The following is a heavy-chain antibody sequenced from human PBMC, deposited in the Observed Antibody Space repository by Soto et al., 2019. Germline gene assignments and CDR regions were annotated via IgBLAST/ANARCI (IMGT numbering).Heavy chain of an antibody. D-gene: IGHD3-3*01. Sequence: SVKVSCKXSGFTFTSSAVQWVRQARGQRLEWIGWIVVGSGNTNYAQKFQERVTITRDMSTSTAYMELSSLRSEDTAVYYCAADPDFGVVIPDYWGQGTLVTVSS. CDR2: IVVGSGNT. V-gene: IGHV1-58*01. CDR3: AADPDFGVVIPDY. J-gene: IGHJ4*02. CDR1: GFTFTSSA.